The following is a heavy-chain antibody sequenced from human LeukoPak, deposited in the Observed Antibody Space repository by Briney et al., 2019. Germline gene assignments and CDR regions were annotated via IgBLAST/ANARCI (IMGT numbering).Heavy chain of an antibody. J-gene: IGHJ4*02. CDR3: ARVTGFSPHG. CDR1: GYTFTGYY. CDR2: INPNSGGT. Sequence: APVKVSCKASGYTFTGYYMHWVRQAPGQGPEWMGWINPNSGGTSYAQKFQGRVTMTRDTSISTAYMELSRLRSDDTAVYYCARVTGFSPHGWGQGTLVTVSS. D-gene: IGHD3-16*01. V-gene: IGHV1-2*02.